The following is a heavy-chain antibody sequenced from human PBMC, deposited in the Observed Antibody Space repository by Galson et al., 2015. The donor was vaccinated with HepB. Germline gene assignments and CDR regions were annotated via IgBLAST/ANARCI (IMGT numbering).Heavy chain of an antibody. Sequence: SETLSLTCSASGGSISSSTFYWGWIRQPPGKGLEWIGSISYSGSTYYNPSLRSRVPISLDTSKNQFSLKLSSVTAADTAVHYCARAGRYSSRYFDYWGQGTLVTVSS. D-gene: IGHD6-13*01. CDR2: ISYSGST. CDR1: GGSISSSTFY. V-gene: IGHV4-39*01. J-gene: IGHJ4*02. CDR3: ARAGRYSSRYFDY.